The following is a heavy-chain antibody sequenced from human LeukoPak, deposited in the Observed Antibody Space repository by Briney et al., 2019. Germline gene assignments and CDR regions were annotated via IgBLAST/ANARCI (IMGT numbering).Heavy chain of an antibody. J-gene: IGHJ5*02. D-gene: IGHD3-10*01. CDR3: TTAYYYGTGGAHH. CDR2: IKSKTDGGTI. CDR1: GFTFSNAW. V-gene: IGHV3-15*01. Sequence: GGSLRLSCAASGFTFSNAWMSWVRQAPGKGLEWVGHIKSKTDGGTIDYAAPVKGRFTISRDDSKDTLYLQVNSLKTEDTAVYYCTTAYYYGTGGAHHWGQGTLVTVSS.